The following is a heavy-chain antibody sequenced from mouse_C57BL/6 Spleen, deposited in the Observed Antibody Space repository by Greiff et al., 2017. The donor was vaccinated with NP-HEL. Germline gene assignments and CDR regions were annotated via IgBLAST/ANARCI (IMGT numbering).Heavy chain of an antibody. V-gene: IGHV5-4*01. J-gene: IGHJ4*01. CDR2: ISDGGSYT. CDR1: GFTFSSYA. Sequence: EVQVVESGGGLVKPGGSLKLSCAASGFTFSSYAMSWVRQTPEKRLEWVATISDGGSYTYYPDNVKGRFTISRDNAKNNLYLQMSHLKSEDTAMYYCAREGEDYAMDYWGQGTSVTVSS. CDR3: AREGEDYAMDY.